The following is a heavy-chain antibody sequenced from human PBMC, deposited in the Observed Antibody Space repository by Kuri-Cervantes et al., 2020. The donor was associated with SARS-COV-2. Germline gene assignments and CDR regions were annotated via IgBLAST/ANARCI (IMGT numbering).Heavy chain of an antibody. D-gene: IGHD6-13*01. V-gene: IGHV3-23*01. CDR2: ISGSGGRT. CDR1: GFTFSSYA. CDR3: AKDHGYSSSWPIDY. J-gene: IGHJ4*02. Sequence: GESLKISCAASGFTFSSYAMSWVRQAPGKGLEWVSAISGSGGRTYYADSVKGRFTISRDNYKNTLYLQMNSLRAEDTAVYYCAKDHGYSSSWPIDYWGQGTLVTVSS.